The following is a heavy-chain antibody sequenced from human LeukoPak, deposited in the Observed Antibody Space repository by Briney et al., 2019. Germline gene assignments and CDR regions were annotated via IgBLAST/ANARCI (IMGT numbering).Heavy chain of an antibody. Sequence: HPGGSLRLSCAASGFTFSSYSMNWVRQAPGKGLEWVSYISYSSGTTYYADSVKGRFTISRDNAKNSLYLQMDSLRDEDSAVYYCARDLRSARVYYFDYWGQGTLVTVSS. J-gene: IGHJ4*02. V-gene: IGHV3-48*02. D-gene: IGHD5/OR15-5a*01. CDR2: ISYSSGTT. CDR1: GFTFSSYS. CDR3: ARDLRSARVYYFDY.